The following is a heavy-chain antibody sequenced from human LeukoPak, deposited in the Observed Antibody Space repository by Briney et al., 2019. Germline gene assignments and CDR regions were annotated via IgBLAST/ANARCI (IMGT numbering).Heavy chain of an antibody. V-gene: IGHV3-43*02. J-gene: IGHJ5*02. Sequence: PGGSLRLSCAASGFTFDDYAMHWVRQAPGKGLEWVSLISGDGGSTYYADSVKGRFTISRDNSKNTLYLQMNSLRAEDTAVYYCARSVSDYYDSSGYYHNWFDPWGQGTLVTVSS. D-gene: IGHD3-22*01. CDR1: GFTFDDYA. CDR3: ARSVSDYYDSSGYYHNWFDP. CDR2: ISGDGGST.